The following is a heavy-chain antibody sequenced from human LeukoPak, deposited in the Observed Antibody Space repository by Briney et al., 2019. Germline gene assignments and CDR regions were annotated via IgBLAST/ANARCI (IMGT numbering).Heavy chain of an antibody. V-gene: IGHV4-34*01. D-gene: IGHD2-2*01. J-gene: IGHJ4*02. CDR2: INDSGSP. CDR1: GGSFNGYH. Sequence: SETLSLTCEVNGGSFNGYHWTWIRQSPGKGLEWIGEINDSGSPIYSPSLRSRLTISVDTSKNQFSVTLTSVTVADTAVYYCARGPHQHWPLGQFWGQGSLVTVSS. CDR3: ARGPHQHWPLGQF.